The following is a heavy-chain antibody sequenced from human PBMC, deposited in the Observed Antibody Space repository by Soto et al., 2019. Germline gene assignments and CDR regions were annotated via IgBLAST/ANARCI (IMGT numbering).Heavy chain of an antibody. CDR1: GFSFSSVW. CDR2: IKYDGSEE. V-gene: IGHV3-7*01. CDR3: VTDLNWQGH. J-gene: IGHJ4*02. Sequence: GGSLRLSCVVSGFSFSSVWMTWVRQAPGKGLECVANIKYDGSEEYYVGSVKGRFTISRDNAKNSLYLQMNSLRDEDSAVYYCVTDLNWQGHWGQGTLVTVSS.